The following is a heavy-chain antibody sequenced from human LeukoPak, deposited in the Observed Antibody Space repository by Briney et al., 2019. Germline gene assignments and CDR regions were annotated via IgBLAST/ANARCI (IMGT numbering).Heavy chain of an antibody. V-gene: IGHV3-66*02. Sequence: PGGSLRLSCAASGFTVSSNYTSWVRQAPGKGLEWVSVIYSGSSTYYADSVKGRFTISRDNSKNTLYLQMNSLRAEDTAVYYCAREDFGRNYFDYWGQGTLVTVSS. CDR1: GFTVSSNY. CDR3: AREDFGRNYFDY. D-gene: IGHD3-10*01. CDR2: IYSGSST. J-gene: IGHJ4*02.